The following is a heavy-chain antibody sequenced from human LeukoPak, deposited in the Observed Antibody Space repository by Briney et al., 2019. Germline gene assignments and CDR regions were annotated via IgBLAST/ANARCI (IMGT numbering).Heavy chain of an antibody. CDR1: GFTFSSYS. D-gene: IGHD3-3*01. CDR3: ARVARFLEWLSDYYYMDV. V-gene: IGHV3-21*01. Sequence: GGSLRLSCAASGFTFSSYSMNWVRQAPGKGLEWVSSISSSSSYTYYADSVKGRFTISRDNAKNSLYLQMNSLRAEDTAVYYCARVARFLEWLSDYYYMDVWGKGTTVTVSS. J-gene: IGHJ6*03. CDR2: ISSSSSYT.